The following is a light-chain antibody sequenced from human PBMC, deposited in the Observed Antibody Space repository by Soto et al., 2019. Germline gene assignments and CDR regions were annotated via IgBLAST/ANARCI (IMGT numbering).Light chain of an antibody. CDR2: DVT. CDR1: SSDVGGYNY. J-gene: IGLJ2*01. CDR3: CSYAGTNTLVV. Sequence: QSALTQPRSVYGSPGQSVTLSCTGTSSDVGGYNYVSWYQQHPGKAPKLIISDVTERPSGVPDRFSGSKSGNTASLTISRLQADDEADYYCCSYAGTNTLVVFGGGTKLTVL. V-gene: IGLV2-11*01.